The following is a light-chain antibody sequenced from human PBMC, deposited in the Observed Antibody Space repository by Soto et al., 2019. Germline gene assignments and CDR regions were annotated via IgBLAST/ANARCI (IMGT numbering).Light chain of an antibody. CDR2: GAS. CDR3: QQDDYSRT. V-gene: IGKV3-20*01. CDR1: QSVSSSY. Sequence: EIVLTQSPGTLSLSPGERATLSCRASQSVSSSYLAWYQQKPGQPPRLLIYGASSRATCIPDRFSGSGSGTDFTLTISRLEHEDFAVYYCQQDDYSRTFGQRNKVEIK. J-gene: IGKJ1*01.